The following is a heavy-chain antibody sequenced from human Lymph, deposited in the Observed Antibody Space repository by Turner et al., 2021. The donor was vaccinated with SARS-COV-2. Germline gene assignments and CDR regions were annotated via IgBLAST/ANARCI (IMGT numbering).Heavy chain of an antibody. CDR1: GGSFSGYY. D-gene: IGHD5-18*01. CDR3: ARGGVDTAMVRYYYYGMDV. V-gene: IGHV4-34*01. CDR2: INHSGST. J-gene: IGHJ6*02. Sequence: VQLQQWGAGLLKPSETLSLTCAVYGGSFSGYYWSWIRQPPGKGLEWIGEINHSGSTNYNPSLKSRVTISVDTSKNQFSLKLSSVTAADTAVYYCARGGVDTAMVRYYYYGMDVWGQGTTVTVSS.